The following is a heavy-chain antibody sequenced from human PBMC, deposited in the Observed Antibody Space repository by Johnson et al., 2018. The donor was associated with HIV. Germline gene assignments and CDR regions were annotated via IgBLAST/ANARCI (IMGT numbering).Heavy chain of an antibody. CDR3: ARAYSYGAFDI. CDR2: IYSGGST. J-gene: IGHJ3*02. Sequence: VESGGGLVPPGGSLRLSCAASGFTFSSYAMSWVRQAPGKGLEWVSVIYSGGSTYYADSVKGRFTISRDNSKNTLYLQMNSLRAEDTAVYYCARAYSYGAFDIWGQGTMVTVSS. D-gene: IGHD5-18*01. CDR1: GFTFSSYA. V-gene: IGHV3-66*01.